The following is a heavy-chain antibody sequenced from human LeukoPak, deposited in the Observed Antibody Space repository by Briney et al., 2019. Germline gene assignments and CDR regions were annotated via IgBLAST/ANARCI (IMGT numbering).Heavy chain of an antibody. D-gene: IGHD2-2*01. J-gene: IGHJ5*02. CDR1: GGSISSYY. Sequence: SETLSLTCTVSGGSISSYYWSWIRQPPGKGLEWIGYIYYSGSTNYNPSLKSRVTISVDTSKNQFSLKLSSVTAADTAVYYCARARYQLLWSGWFDPWGQGTLVTVSS. V-gene: IGHV4-59*12. CDR2: IYYSGST. CDR3: ARARYQLLWSGWFDP.